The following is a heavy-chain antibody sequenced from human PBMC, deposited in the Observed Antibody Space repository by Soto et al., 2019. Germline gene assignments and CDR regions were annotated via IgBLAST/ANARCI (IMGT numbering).Heavy chain of an antibody. V-gene: IGHV3-23*01. CDR3: ARVPRPSDLWGGASMDV. Sequence: PAGSLRLSCSASGFAFSDYIMGWVRLTPEKGQQWVSTIFSAISGSGGSTYYAHSVMGRFIVSRDNSKNSLFLQMSSLRDEDMGMYYCARVPRPSDLWGGASMDVWGQGTVVTVSS. CDR1: GFAFSDYI. D-gene: IGHD3-3*01. CDR2: ISGSGGST. J-gene: IGHJ6*02.